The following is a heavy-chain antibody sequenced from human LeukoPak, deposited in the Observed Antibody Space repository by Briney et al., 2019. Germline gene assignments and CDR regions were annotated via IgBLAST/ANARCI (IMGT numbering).Heavy chain of an antibody. V-gene: IGHV1-69*13. CDR2: IIPIFGTA. D-gene: IGHD2-2*01. CDR1: GGTFSSYA. CDR3: ARDCSSTSCPAGY. J-gene: IGHJ4*02. Sequence: ASVKVSCKASGGTFSSYAISWVRQAPGQGLEWMGGIIPIFGTANYVQKFQGRVTITADESTSTAYMELSSLRSEDTAVYYCARDCSSTSCPAGYWGQGTLVTVSS.